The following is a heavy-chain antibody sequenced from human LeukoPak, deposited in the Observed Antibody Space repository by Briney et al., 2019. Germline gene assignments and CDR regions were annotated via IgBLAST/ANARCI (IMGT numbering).Heavy chain of an antibody. D-gene: IGHD3-3*01. Sequence: PVASVKVSCKASGYTFTSYGISWVRQAPGQGLEWMGWISAYNGNTNYAQKLQGRVTMTTDTSTSTAYMELRSLRSDDTAVYYCARDSQYYDFWSGSNYGGPYFDYWGQGTLVTVSS. J-gene: IGHJ4*02. CDR1: GYTFTSYG. CDR3: ARDSQYYDFWSGSNYGGPYFDY. CDR2: ISAYNGNT. V-gene: IGHV1-18*01.